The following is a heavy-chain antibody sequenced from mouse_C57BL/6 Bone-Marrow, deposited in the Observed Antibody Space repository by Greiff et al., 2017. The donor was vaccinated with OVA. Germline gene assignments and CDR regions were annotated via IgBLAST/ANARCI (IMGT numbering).Heavy chain of an antibody. J-gene: IGHJ2*01. CDR1: GYTFTDHT. CDR3: ARSRPFYYGSSYDFDY. D-gene: IGHD1-1*01. Sequence: VKLLESDAELVKPGASVKISCKVSGYTFTDHTIHWMKQRPEQGLEWIGYIYPRDGSTKYNEKFKGKATLTADKSSSTAYMQLNSLTSEDSAVYFCARSRPFYYGSSYDFDYWGQGTTLTVSS. V-gene: IGHV1-78*01. CDR2: IYPRDGST.